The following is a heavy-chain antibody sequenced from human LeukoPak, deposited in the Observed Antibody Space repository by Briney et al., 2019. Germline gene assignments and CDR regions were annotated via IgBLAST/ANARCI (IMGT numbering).Heavy chain of an antibody. CDR3: ARGGHITMVRGAIIYFDY. J-gene: IGHJ4*02. Sequence: GASVKVSCKASGYTFTGYYMHWVRQAPGHGLEWMGWINPNSGGTNYAQKFQGRVTMTRDTSISTAYMELSRLRSDDTAVYYCARGGHITMVRGAIIYFDYWGQGTLVTVSS. CDR1: GYTFTGYY. V-gene: IGHV1-2*02. D-gene: IGHD3-10*01. CDR2: INPNSGGT.